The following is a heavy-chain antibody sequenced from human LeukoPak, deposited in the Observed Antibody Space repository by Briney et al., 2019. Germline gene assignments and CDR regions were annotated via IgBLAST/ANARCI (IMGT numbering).Heavy chain of an antibody. CDR3: ARDLPGSSWYALDS. Sequence: GGSLRLSYAASGFSLSTFNMNWVRQAPGKGLEWVSCISGTGSVYYAASVRGRFTISRDNAGNSLFLQLNSLRTEDTAVYFCARDLPGSSWYALDSRGQGTLVTVSS. J-gene: IGHJ5*01. CDR2: ISGTGSV. V-gene: IGHV3-69-1*01. CDR1: GFSLSTFN. D-gene: IGHD6-13*01.